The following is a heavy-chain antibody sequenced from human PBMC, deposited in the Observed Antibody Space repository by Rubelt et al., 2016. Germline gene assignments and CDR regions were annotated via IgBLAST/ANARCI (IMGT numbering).Heavy chain of an antibody. CDR3: ARDRYTWFDP. CDR1: GFTFSSYG. CDR2: ISYDGSNK. Sequence: QVQLVESGGGVVQPGRSLRLSCAASGFTFSSYGMHWVRQAPGKGLEWVAVISYDGSNKYYADSVKGRFTISRDNSKNTLYLQMNSLRAEDTAVYYCARDRYTWFDPWGQGTLVTVSS. D-gene: IGHD1-14*01. V-gene: IGHV3-30*19. J-gene: IGHJ5*02.